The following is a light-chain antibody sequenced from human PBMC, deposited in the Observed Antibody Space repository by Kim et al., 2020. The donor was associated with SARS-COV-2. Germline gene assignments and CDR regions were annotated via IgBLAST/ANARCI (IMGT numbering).Light chain of an antibody. J-gene: IGKJ1*01. CDR2: DAS. CDR3: QQYHDRWT. CDR1: QSVGRR. Sequence: EIVMTQFPANMSVSPGDRVTLSCRASQSVGRRLAWYHQKPGQAPRVLIHDASVRATGVPARISGSGSTTDFTLTISSLQSEDLGVYFCQQYHDRWTLGPGTKVDIK. V-gene: IGKV3-15*01.